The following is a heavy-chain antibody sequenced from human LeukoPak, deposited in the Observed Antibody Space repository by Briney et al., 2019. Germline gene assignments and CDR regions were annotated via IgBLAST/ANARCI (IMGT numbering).Heavy chain of an antibody. D-gene: IGHD3-10*01. J-gene: IGHJ4*02. CDR1: GDNVSSTGAA. Sequence: SQTLSLTCAISGDNVSSTGAAWYWIRQSPSRGLEWLGRTYYWSRWFNDYAVSVKSRITINPDTSKNQFSLQLNSVTPGDTAVYYCARDPSGDQGLDYWGQGTLVTVSS. CDR2: TYYWSRWFN. CDR3: ARDPSGDQGLDY. V-gene: IGHV6-1*01.